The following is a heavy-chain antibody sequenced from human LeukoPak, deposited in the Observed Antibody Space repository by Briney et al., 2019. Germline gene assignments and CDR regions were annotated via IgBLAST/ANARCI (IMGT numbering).Heavy chain of an antibody. Sequence: GASVKVSCKASGYTFTGYYMHWVRQAPGQGLEWMGWINPNSGGTNYAQKFQGRVTMTRDTSISTAYMELSRLRSDDTAVYYCARRRAQLEVLGARRWFDPWGQGTLVTVSS. V-gene: IGHV1-2*02. CDR2: INPNSGGT. CDR1: GYTFTGYY. J-gene: IGHJ5*02. D-gene: IGHD1-1*01. CDR3: ARRRAQLEVLGARRWFDP.